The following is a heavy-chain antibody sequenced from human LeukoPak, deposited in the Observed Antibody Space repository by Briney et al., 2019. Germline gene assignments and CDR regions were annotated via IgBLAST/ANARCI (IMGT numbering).Heavy chain of an antibody. CDR3: ASFVADSYYFDY. J-gene: IGHJ4*02. V-gene: IGHV4-39*02. CDR1: AGSIRSSKYN. CDR2: IYYTGRT. Sequence: PSETLSLTCTVSAGSIRSSKYNWGWMRQPPGKGLEWIGSIYYTGRTFYSPSLKSRVTISVDTSKNHFSLRLSSVTAADTAVYYCASFVADSYYFDYWGQGTPVTVSS. D-gene: IGHD3-10*01.